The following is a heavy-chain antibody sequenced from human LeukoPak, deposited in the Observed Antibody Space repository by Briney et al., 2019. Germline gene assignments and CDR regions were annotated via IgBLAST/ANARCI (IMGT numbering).Heavy chain of an antibody. CDR3: AFEGGYFDY. CDR1: GGSFSGYY. CDR2: INHSGST. D-gene: IGHD3-16*01. J-gene: IGHJ4*02. Sequence: SETLSLTCAVYGGSFSGYYWSWIRQPPGKGLEWIGEINHSGSTNYNPSPKSRVTISVDTSKNQSSLKLSSVTAADTAVYYCAFEGGYFDYWGQGTLVTVSS. V-gene: IGHV4-34*01.